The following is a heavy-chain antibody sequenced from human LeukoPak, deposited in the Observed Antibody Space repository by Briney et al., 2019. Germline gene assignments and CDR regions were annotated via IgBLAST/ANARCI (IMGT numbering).Heavy chain of an antibody. CDR3: AKARYSSSASVDY. CDR1: GYTFTGYY. Sequence: ASVKVSCKASGYTFTGYYMHWVRQAPGQGLEWMGWINPNSGGTNYAQKFQGRVTMTRDTSISTAYMELSRLRSDDTAVYYCAKARYSSSASVDYWGQGTLVTVSS. J-gene: IGHJ4*02. D-gene: IGHD5-12*01. V-gene: IGHV1-2*02. CDR2: INPNSGGT.